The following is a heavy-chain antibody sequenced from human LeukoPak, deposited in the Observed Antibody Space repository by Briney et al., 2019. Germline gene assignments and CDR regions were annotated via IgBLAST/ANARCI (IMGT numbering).Heavy chain of an antibody. V-gene: IGHV3-23*01. CDR3: ATAVGEGF. CDR2: ISGNCDDT. D-gene: IGHD4-17*01. J-gene: IGHJ4*02. CDR1: GFTFSSSA. Sequence: GGSLRLSCTASGFTFSSSAISWGRQAPAEGLEWVSAISGNCDDTYYADSVKGRFTISRDNYKNTLYLQMNSLRGEDTAVYYCATAVGEGFWGQGTLVTVSS.